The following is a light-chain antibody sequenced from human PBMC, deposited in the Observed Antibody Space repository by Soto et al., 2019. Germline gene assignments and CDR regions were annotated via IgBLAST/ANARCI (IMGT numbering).Light chain of an antibody. J-gene: IGKJ5*01. CDR1: QSVSFY. Sequence: EIVLTQSPAPLSLSPGERATLSCRASQSVSFYLAWYQQIPGQPPRLLIYDASNRATGIPARFSGSGPGTDFTLTISSLEPEDFAVYYCQQRFNWPPTFGQGARPEI. CDR2: DAS. CDR3: QQRFNWPPT. V-gene: IGKV3-11*01.